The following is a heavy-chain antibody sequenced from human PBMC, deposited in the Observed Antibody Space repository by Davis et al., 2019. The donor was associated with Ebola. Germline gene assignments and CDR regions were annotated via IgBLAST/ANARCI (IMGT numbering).Heavy chain of an antibody. V-gene: IGHV4-59*12. CDR2: IYYSGST. Sequence: SETLSLTCTVSGGSISSYYWSWIRQPPGKGLEWIGYIYYSGSTNYNPSLKSRVTISVDTSKNQFSLKLSSVTAADTAVYYCARIRGATGEFGMDVWGQGTTVTVSS. CDR1: GGSISSYY. J-gene: IGHJ6*02. D-gene: IGHD1-26*01. CDR3: ARIRGATGEFGMDV.